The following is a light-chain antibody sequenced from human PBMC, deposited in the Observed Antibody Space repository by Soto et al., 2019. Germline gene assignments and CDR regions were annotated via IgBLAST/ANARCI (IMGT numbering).Light chain of an antibody. CDR2: GAS. J-gene: IGKJ4*01. V-gene: IGKV3-15*01. CDR1: QGVSRK. CDR3: QQYHTWPIT. Sequence: DIVMTQSPATLSVAPGDRVTFSCRASQGVSRKLAWYQHKPGQAPRLLISGASTGATGIPARFSGSGSGTEFTLTISSLQSEDCAIYYCQQYHTWPITVGGGTKVDIK.